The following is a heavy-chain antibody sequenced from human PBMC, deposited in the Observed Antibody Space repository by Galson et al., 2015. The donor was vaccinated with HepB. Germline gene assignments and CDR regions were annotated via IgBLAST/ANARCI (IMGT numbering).Heavy chain of an antibody. J-gene: IGHJ4*02. Sequence: SLRLSCAASGFTFSSYSMNWVRQAPGKGLEWVSSISSSSSYIYYADSVKGRFTISRDNAKNSLYLQMNSLRAEDMAVYYCARDPAEKMATIRGFDYWGQGTLVTVSS. CDR3: ARDPAEKMATIRGFDY. CDR2: ISSSSSYI. D-gene: IGHD5-24*01. CDR1: GFTFSSYS. V-gene: IGHV3-21*01.